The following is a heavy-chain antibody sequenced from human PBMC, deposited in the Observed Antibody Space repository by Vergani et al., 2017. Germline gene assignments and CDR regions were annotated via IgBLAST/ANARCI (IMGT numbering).Heavy chain of an antibody. V-gene: IGHV1-46*01. D-gene: IGHD3-10*01. CDR1: GYTFTSYY. CDR3: ARGGVPARMRWMTYYYGSGSYRVRAFDM. CDR2: INPSGGST. Sequence: QVQLVQSGAEVKKPGASVKVSCKASGYTFTSYYMHWVRQAPGQGLEWMGIINPSGGSTSYAQKFQGRVTMTRDTSTSTVYMELRSLRSEDTAVYYCARGGVPARMRWMTYYYGSGSYRVRAFDMWGQGTMVTVSS. J-gene: IGHJ3*02.